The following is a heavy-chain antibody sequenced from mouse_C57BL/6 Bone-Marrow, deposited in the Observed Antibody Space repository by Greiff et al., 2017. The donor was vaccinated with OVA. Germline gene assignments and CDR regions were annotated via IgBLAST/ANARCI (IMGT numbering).Heavy chain of an antibody. CDR3: ARPLDYYGSSYFDY. V-gene: IGHV1-64*01. CDR2: IHPNSGST. D-gene: IGHD1-1*01. CDR1: GYTFTSYW. J-gene: IGHJ2*01. Sequence: QVHVKQSGAELVKPGASVKLSCKASGYTFTSYWMHWVKQRPGQGLEWIGMIHPNSGSTNYNEKFKSKATLTVDKSSSTAYMQLSSLTSEDSAVYYCARPLDYYGSSYFDYWGQGTTLTVSS.